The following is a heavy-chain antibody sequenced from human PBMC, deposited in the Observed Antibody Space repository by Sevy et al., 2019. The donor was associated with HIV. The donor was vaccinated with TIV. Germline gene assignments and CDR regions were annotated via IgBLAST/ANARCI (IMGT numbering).Heavy chain of an antibody. D-gene: IGHD3-16*01. CDR3: ARDQEGGLDY. Sequence: ASVKVSCKASGGTLGGYAIGWGRKPPGQGVGWMGGIIPIFGTANYAKRFQARVTITADKSTSTAYMELSSLRSEDTAVYYCARDQEGGLDYWGQGTLVTVSS. V-gene: IGHV1-69*06. CDR1: GGTLGGYA. J-gene: IGHJ4*02. CDR2: IIPIFGTA.